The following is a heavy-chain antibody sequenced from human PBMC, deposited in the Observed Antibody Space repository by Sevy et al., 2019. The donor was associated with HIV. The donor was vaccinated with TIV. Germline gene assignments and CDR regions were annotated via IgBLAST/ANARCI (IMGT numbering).Heavy chain of an antibody. V-gene: IGHV4-30-4*01. CDR2: IYYSGST. CDR1: GGSISSGDYY. J-gene: IGHJ4*02. Sequence: SETLSLTCTVSGGSISSGDYYWSWIRQPPGKGLEWIGYIYYSGSTYYNPSLKGRVTISVDTSKNQFSLKLSSVTAADTAVDYCARGGGDHFVPAAIRDWGQGTLVTVSS. D-gene: IGHD2-2*02. CDR3: ARGGGDHFVPAAIRD.